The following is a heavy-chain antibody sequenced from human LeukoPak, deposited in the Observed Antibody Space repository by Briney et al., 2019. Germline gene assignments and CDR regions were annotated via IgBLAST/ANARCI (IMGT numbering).Heavy chain of an antibody. J-gene: IGHJ4*02. CDR2: IYPGDSDT. D-gene: IGHD5-18*01. CDR3: ASGYSYGPNPPHFDY. Sequence: GESLKISCKGSGYIFTSYWIGWVRQMPGKGLEWMGIIYPGDSDTRYSPSFQGQVTISADKSISTAYLQWSSLKASDTAMYYCASGYSYGPNPPHFDYWGQGTLVTVSS. V-gene: IGHV5-51*01. CDR1: GYIFTSYW.